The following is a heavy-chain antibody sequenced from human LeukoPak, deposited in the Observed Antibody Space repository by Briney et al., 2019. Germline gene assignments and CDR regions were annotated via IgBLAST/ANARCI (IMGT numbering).Heavy chain of an antibody. CDR1: GYTFTNYH. D-gene: IGHD1-26*01. Sequence: ASVKVSCKASGYTFTNYHISWVRQAPGQGLEWMGWISLYNGNTNYAQKLQGRVTMTTDTSTSTAYMELRSLRSDDTAVYYCARVRILEGASGAFLDYWGQGSLVTVSS. J-gene: IGHJ4*02. CDR2: ISLYNGNT. V-gene: IGHV1-18*01. CDR3: ARVRILEGASGAFLDY.